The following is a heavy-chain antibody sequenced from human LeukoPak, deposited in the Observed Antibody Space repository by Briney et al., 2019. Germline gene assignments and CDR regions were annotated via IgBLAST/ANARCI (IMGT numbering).Heavy chain of an antibody. V-gene: IGHV3-20*04. CDR2: INWNGGST. Sequence: WSGGSLRLSCAASGFTFDDYGMSWVRQVPGKGLEWVSGINWNGGSTGYADSVKGRFTISRDNAKNSLYLQMNSLRAEDTALYYCAKNWNYYYYMDVWGKGTTVTVSS. J-gene: IGHJ6*03. D-gene: IGHD1-1*01. CDR1: GFTFDDYG. CDR3: AKNWNYYYYMDV.